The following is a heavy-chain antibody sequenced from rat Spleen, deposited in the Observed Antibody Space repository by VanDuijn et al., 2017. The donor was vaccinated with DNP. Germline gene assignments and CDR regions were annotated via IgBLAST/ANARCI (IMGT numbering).Heavy chain of an antibody. CDR3: ARYGFNYGGYNYYWYFDF. V-gene: IGHV3-1*01. CDR2: ISYSGST. J-gene: IGHJ1*01. Sequence: EVQLQESGPGLVKPSQSLSLTCSVTGYSITSNYWGWIRKFPGNKMEWMGYISYSGSTSYNPSLKSRISITRDTSKNQFFLQLNSVTTEDTATYYCARYGFNYGGYNYYWYFDFWGPGIMVTVSS. CDR1: GYSITSNY. D-gene: IGHD1-11*01.